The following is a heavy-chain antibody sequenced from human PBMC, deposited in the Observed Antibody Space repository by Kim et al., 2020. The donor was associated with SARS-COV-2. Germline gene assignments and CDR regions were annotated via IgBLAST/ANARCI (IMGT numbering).Heavy chain of an antibody. V-gene: IGHV1-18*01. D-gene: IGHD3-10*01. CDR3: ARDRLILLWFGEFFDY. Sequence: KLQGRVTMTTDTSTSTAYMELRSLRSDDTAVYYCARDRLILLWFGEFFDYWGQGTLVTVSS. J-gene: IGHJ4*02.